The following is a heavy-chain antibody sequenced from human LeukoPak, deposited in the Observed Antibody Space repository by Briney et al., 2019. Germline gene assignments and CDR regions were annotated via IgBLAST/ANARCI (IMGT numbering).Heavy chain of an antibody. D-gene: IGHD3-22*01. CDR3: ARDEGDSSGYYPGL. CDR1: GFTLSNYG. V-gene: IGHV3-33*01. J-gene: IGHJ1*01. CDR2: IWHDGSRK. Sequence: GGSLRLSCAASGFTLSNYGMHWVRQAPGKGLEWVAAIWHDGSRKYYAESVKGRFTISRDNARNTVYVQMDSLRAEDTAVYYCARDEGDSSGYYPGLWGQGTLVTVSS.